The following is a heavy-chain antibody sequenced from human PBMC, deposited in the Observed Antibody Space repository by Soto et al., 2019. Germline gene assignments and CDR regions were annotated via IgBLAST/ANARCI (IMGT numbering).Heavy chain of an antibody. CDR3: ARDPQYSTSSQVFDS. D-gene: IGHD6-6*01. V-gene: IGHV1-18*01. CDR2: ISTYNGNT. Sequence: QVQLVQSGAEVKKPGASVKVSCKASGYTFTTYAIIWVRQPPGHGLEWMARISTYNGNTKYAQTLQGRVTMTTDTSTSTAYMELRSLRSDDTAVYYCARDPQYSTSSQVFDSWGQGTLVTVSS. J-gene: IGHJ4*02. CDR1: GYTFTTYA.